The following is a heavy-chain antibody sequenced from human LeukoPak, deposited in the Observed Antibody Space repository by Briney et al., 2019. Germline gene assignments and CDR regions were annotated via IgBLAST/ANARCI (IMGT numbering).Heavy chain of an antibody. CDR2: IYYSGST. J-gene: IGHJ5*02. CDR3: ARGDYYDSSGYYYH. Sequence: SETLSLTCTVSGGSISSGDYYWSWIRQPPGKGLGWIGFIYYSGSTSYNPSLKSRVTISLDTSKNYFSLKLTSVTAADTAMYYCARGDYYDSSGYYYHWGQGTLVTVSS. D-gene: IGHD3-22*01. V-gene: IGHV4-30-4*08. CDR1: GGSISSGDYY.